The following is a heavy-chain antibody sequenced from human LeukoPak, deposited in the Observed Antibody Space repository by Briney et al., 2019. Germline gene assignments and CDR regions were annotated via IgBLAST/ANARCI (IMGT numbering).Heavy chain of an antibody. V-gene: IGHV4-61*01. Sequence: SETLSLTCTVSGGSLSSGSYYWSWIRQPPGKGLEWIGYIYYSGSTNYNPSLKSRVTISVDTSKNQFSLKLSSVTAADTAVYYCARGEYYDFWSGYYGPYDYWGQGTLVTVSS. J-gene: IGHJ4*02. D-gene: IGHD3-3*01. CDR3: ARGEYYDFWSGYYGPYDY. CDR1: GGSLSSGSYY. CDR2: IYYSGST.